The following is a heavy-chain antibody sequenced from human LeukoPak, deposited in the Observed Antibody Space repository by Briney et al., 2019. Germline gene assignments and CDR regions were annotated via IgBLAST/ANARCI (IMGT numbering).Heavy chain of an antibody. D-gene: IGHD2-2*02. V-gene: IGHV3-21*01. CDR2: ISSSSSYI. J-gene: IGHJ4*02. CDR3: ARPGYCSSTGCYMASGSFDY. CDR1: GFTFSSYS. Sequence: GGSLRLSCAASGFTFSSYSMNWVRQAPGKGLEWVSSISSSSSYIYYADSVKGRFTISRDNAKNSLYLQMNSLRAEDTAVYYCARPGYCSSTGCYMASGSFDYWGQGTLVTVSS.